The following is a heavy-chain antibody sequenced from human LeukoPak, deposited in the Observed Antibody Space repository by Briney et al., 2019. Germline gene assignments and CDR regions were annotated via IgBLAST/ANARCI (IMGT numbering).Heavy chain of an antibody. CDR2: IIPIFDTA. V-gene: IGHV1-69*13. CDR3: AAAGKYSSGWYHFDY. D-gene: IGHD6-19*01. J-gene: IGHJ4*02. Sequence: GASVKVSCKAPGGTFSSYAISWVRQAPGQGLEWMGGIIPIFDTAKYAQKFQGRVTIIADESTSTAYMELSSLRSEDTAVYYCAAAGKYSSGWYHFDYWGQGTLVTVSS. CDR1: GGTFSSYA.